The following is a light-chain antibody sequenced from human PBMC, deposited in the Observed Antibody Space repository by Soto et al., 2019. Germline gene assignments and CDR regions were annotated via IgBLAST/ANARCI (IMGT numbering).Light chain of an antibody. CDR2: GNS. Sequence: QSVLTQPPSVSGAPGQRVTISCTGSSSNIGAGYDVHWYQQLPGTAPKLLIYGNSNRPSGVPDRFSGSKSVTSASLAITGVQAEDEADYYCQSYDSSLSGYVFGTGTKVTV. V-gene: IGLV1-40*01. J-gene: IGLJ1*01. CDR3: QSYDSSLSGYV. CDR1: SSNIGAGYD.